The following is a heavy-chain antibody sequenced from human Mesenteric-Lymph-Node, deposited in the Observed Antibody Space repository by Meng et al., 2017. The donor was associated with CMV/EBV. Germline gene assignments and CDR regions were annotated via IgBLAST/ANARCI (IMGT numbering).Heavy chain of an antibody. D-gene: IGHD6-13*01. CDR2: SNSDGSST. J-gene: IGHJ4*02. CDR3: ARAGYSSSWDFDY. V-gene: IGHV3-74*01. Sequence: GESLKISCAASGFTFSSYWMHWVRQAPGKGLVWVSRSNSDGSSTSYADSVKGRFTISRDNAKNTLYLQMNSLRAEDTAVYYCARAGYSSSWDFDYWGQGTLVTVSS. CDR1: GFTFSSYW.